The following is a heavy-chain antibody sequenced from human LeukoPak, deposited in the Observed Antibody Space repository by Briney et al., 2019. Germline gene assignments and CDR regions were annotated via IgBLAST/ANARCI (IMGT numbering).Heavy chain of an antibody. CDR3: ARVGVDILTGYTKRGNWFDP. CDR2: INPNSGGT. CDR1: GYTFTGYY. J-gene: IGHJ5*02. V-gene: IGHV1-2*02. Sequence: APVKVSCKASGYTFTGYYMHWVRQAPGQGLEWMGWINPNSGGTNYAQKFQGRVTMTRDTSISTAYMELSRLRSDDTAVYYCARVGVDILTGYTKRGNWFDPWGQGTLVTVSS. D-gene: IGHD3-9*01.